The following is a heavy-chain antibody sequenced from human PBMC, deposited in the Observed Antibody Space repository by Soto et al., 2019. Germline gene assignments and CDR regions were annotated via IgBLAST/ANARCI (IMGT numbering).Heavy chain of an antibody. CDR1: GGSISGYY. CDR2: IYASGNT. CDR3: ARVGRTRATVTTDAFDV. Sequence: QVQLQESGPGLVKPSETLSLTCTVSGGSISGYYWSWIRQPAGKRLEWLGRIYASGNTNQNPSLKGRVTMSVDTYTTQFSLRLNSVTAAATAVYYCARVGRTRATVTTDAFDVWGQGTKVTVSS. J-gene: IGHJ3*01. D-gene: IGHD4-17*01. V-gene: IGHV4-4*07.